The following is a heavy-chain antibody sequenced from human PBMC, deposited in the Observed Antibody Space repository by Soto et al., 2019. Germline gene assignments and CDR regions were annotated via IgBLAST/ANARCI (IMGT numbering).Heavy chain of an antibody. D-gene: IGHD2-8*01. J-gene: IGHJ4*02. CDR2: VRTYAYGETT. CDR1: GFTFGDYA. Sequence: GGSLRLSCTTSGFTFGDYAMSWFRQTPGKGLEWVGFVRTYAYGETTEYAASVKGRFTVGRDNSRSTAYLHMSSLKTEDTGVYFCSRDCPCGLGYCTNGACFPNDFWGQGTLVTVSS. V-gene: IGHV3-49*03. CDR3: SRDCPCGLGYCTNGACFPNDF.